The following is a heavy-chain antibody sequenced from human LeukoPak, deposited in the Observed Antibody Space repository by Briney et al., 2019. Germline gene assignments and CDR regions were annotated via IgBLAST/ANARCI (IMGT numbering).Heavy chain of an antibody. CDR2: INHSGST. CDR1: GGSFSGYY. D-gene: IGHD3-22*01. CDR3: AREESTYYYDSSGYYLFDY. V-gene: IGHV4-34*01. Sequence: SETLSLTCAVYGGSFSGYYWSWIRQPPGKGLEWIGEINHSGSTNYNPSLKSRVTISVDTSKNQFSLKLSSVTAADTAVYYCAREESTYYYDSSGYYLFDYWGQGTLVTVSS. J-gene: IGHJ4*02.